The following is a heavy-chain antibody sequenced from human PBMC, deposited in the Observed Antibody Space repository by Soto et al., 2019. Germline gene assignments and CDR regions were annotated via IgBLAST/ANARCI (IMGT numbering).Heavy chain of an antibody. CDR1: GFTFSSFA. CDR3: ASGLILTGYYPNDAFDI. CDR2: ISGSGGST. Sequence: AGGSLRLSCAASGFTFSSFAMSWVRQAPGKGLEWVSAISGSGGSTYYADSVKGRFTISRDNSKNTLYLQMNSLRAEDTAVYYCASGLILTGYYPNDAFDIWGQGKMVTFSS. V-gene: IGHV3-23*01. D-gene: IGHD3-9*01. J-gene: IGHJ3*02.